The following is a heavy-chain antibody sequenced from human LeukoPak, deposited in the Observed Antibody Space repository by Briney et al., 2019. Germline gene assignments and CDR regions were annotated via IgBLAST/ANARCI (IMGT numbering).Heavy chain of an antibody. CDR2: IYYSGST. CDR1: GGTISSYC. J-gene: IGHJ4*02. Sequence: SETLSLTCTVSGGTISSYCWSWIRQPPGKGLEWIGYIYYSGSTNYNPSLKSRVTISVDTSKNQFSLKLSSVTAADTAVYYCARERGAYWGQGTLVTVSS. V-gene: IGHV4-59*01. D-gene: IGHD1-26*01. CDR3: ARERGAY.